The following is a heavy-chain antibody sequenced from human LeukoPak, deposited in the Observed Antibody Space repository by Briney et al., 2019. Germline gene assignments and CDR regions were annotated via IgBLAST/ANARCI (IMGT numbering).Heavy chain of an antibody. D-gene: IGHD5-18*01. CDR2: ISWNSGSI. V-gene: IGHV3-9*01. CDR1: GFTFDDYA. J-gene: IGHJ4*02. CDR3: AKDTAPSLGYSYGYDY. Sequence: GRSLRLSCAASGFTFDDYAMHWVRHAPGKGLEWVSGISWNSGSIGYADSVKGRFTISRDNAKNSLYLQMNSLRAEDTALYYCAKDTAPSLGYSYGYDYWGQGTLVTVSS.